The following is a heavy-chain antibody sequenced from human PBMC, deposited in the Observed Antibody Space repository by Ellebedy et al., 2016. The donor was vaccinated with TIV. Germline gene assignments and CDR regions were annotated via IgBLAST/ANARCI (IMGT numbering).Heavy chain of an antibody. CDR3: ARGGSGSYPYYYYYGMDV. CDR2: IYYSGST. V-gene: IGHV4-59*01. D-gene: IGHD3-10*01. Sequence: MPSETLSLTCTVSGGSISSYYWSWIRQPPGKGLEWIGYIYYSGSTNYNPSLKSRLTMSVDISKNQFSVRLSSVTAADTAVYYCARGGSGSYPYYYYYGMDVWGQGTTVTVSS. CDR1: GGSISSYY. J-gene: IGHJ6*02.